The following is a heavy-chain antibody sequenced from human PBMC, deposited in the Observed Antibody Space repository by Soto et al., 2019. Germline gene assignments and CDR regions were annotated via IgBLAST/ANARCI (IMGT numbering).Heavy chain of an antibody. V-gene: IGHV4-59*01. J-gene: IGHJ2*01. CDR3: ARDLGYYDSSGYYYPLWYFDL. CDR1: GGSISSYY. D-gene: IGHD3-22*01. Sequence: QVQLQESGPGLVKPSETLSLTCTVSGGSISSYYWSWIRQPPGKGLEWIGYIYYSGSTNYNPSLKSRVPISVDTSKNQFSLKLSSVTAADTAVYYCARDLGYYDSSGYYYPLWYFDLWGRGTLVTVSS. CDR2: IYYSGST.